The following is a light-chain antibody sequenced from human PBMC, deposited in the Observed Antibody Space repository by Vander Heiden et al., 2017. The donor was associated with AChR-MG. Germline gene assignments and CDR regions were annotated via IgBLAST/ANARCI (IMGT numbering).Light chain of an antibody. V-gene: IGKV1-39*01. CDR1: QSSRSY. CDR2: SAS. CDR3: QQSNSSPPT. J-gene: IGKJ1*01. Sequence: DIQMTQSPSSLSASVGDRVIITCRASQSSRSYLNWYQQKLGKAPKLLINSASTLQSGVPSRFSGSGYGTDFTLAISSLQPEDIATYYCQQSNSSPPTFGQGTKVEI.